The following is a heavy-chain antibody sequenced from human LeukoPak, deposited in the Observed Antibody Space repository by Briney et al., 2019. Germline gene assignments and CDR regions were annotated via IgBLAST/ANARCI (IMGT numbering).Heavy chain of an antibody. Sequence: GGSLRLSCAASGFTVSSNYMSWVRQAPGKGLEWVSVIYSGGSRYYADSVKGRFTISRDNSKNTLYLQMNSLRAEDTAVYYCAKDHRRAPNHDFWSGSEFDAFDIWGQGTMVTVSS. CDR3: AKDHRRAPNHDFWSGSEFDAFDI. CDR1: GFTVSSNY. J-gene: IGHJ3*02. CDR2: IYSGGSR. V-gene: IGHV3-53*05. D-gene: IGHD3-3*01.